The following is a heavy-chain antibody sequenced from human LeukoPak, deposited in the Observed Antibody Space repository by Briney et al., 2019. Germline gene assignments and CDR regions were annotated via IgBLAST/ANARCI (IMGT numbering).Heavy chain of an antibody. CDR3: ARDGGYSGYDADC. J-gene: IGHJ4*02. Sequence: GGSLRLSCAASGFTFSTYSMKWVRQAPGKGLEWVSYISDSSAMYYADSVRGRFTISRENDKNSLFMQMNSLRAEDTAVYYCARDGGYSGYDADCWGQGTLVTVSS. V-gene: IGHV3-48*01. CDR1: GFTFSTYS. CDR2: ISDSSAM. D-gene: IGHD5-12*01.